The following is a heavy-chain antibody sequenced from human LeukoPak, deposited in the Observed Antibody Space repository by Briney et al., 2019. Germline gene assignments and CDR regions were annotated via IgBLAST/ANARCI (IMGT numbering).Heavy chain of an antibody. Sequence: SESLSLTCPVSGLSLSGFCRSWIRHPPRKGLEWIGCIYYSGSANYNPSRKSRVTISVEACKNQFSLKLTSVTAADTGVYYCAREPDSLTIGVWGQGTLVTVSS. CDR3: AREPDSLTIGV. CDR2: IYYSGSA. J-gene: IGHJ4*02. CDR1: GLSLSGFC. D-gene: IGHD3-16*01. V-gene: IGHV4-59*01.